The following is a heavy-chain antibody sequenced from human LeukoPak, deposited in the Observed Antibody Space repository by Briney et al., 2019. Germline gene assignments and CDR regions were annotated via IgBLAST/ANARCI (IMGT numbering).Heavy chain of an antibody. CDR1: GGSISSSNYY. CDR3: ARDSGGYDTTLDY. J-gene: IGHJ4*02. Sequence: SETLSLTCTVSGGSISSSNYYWGWIRQPPGKGLEWIGSIYYSGGTYYNLSLKSRVTISVDTSKNQFSLKLSSVTAADTAVYYCARDSGGYDTTLDYWGQGTLVTVSS. V-gene: IGHV4-39*07. D-gene: IGHD5-12*01. CDR2: IYYSGGT.